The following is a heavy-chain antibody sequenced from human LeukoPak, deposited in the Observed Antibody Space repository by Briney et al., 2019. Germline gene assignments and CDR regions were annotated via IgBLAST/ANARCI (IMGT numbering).Heavy chain of an antibody. CDR2: IHPSGML. J-gene: IGHJ4*02. CDR3: SRGLDSRKLGY. Sequence: SETLSLTCTVSGASFNSDDQYWNWIRQSPGKGLDWNGSIHPSGMLYNNPSLESRVTMSRDTSKNQFSLYLNSVTAADTAVYFCSRGLDSRKLGYWGQGILVTVSS. D-gene: IGHD3-22*01. V-gene: IGHV4-31*03. CDR1: GASFNSDDQY.